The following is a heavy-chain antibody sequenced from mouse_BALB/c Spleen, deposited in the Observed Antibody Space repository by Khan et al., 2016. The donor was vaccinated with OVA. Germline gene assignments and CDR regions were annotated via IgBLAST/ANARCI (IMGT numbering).Heavy chain of an antibody. D-gene: IGHD6-2*01. CDR1: GYTFTNYV. CDR2: INPYNAGT. V-gene: IGHV1S136*01. J-gene: IGHJ3*01. CDR3: AREASSLDVSFPC. Sequence: EVQLQESGPELVEPGASVKMSCKASGYTFTNYVMHWVKQKPGQGLEWIGYINPYNAGTRYNEKFKGKATLTSDIPSNTAYMEISSLTSEDSAVYYCAREASSLDVSFPCWGQGTLVTVSA.